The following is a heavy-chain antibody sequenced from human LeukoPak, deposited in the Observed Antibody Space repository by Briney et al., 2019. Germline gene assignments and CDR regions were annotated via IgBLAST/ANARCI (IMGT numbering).Heavy chain of an antibody. D-gene: IGHD6-19*01. CDR2: INLDGTVI. V-gene: IGHV3-74*01. Sequence: GGSLRLSCAASGFTLSGAWMHWVRQVPGKGLGWVSRINLDGTVIRYADSVKGRFPIFRDDAKNTLFLHKNSLRVENTAVYYSARVIGPGLDEYCHMCGPGTPVTVS. CDR1: GFTLSGAW. CDR3: ARVIGPGLDEYCHM. J-gene: IGHJ1*01.